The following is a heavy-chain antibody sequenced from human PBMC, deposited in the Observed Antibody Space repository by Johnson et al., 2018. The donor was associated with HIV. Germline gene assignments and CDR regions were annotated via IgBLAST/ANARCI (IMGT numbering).Heavy chain of an antibody. CDR2: ISYDGSNK. J-gene: IGHJ3*01. V-gene: IGHV3-30*04. CDR3: TTVPVLYSL. D-gene: IGHD5-18*01. Sequence: VQLVESGGGVVQPGRSLRLSCAASGFTFSSYAMHWVRQAPGKGLEWVAVISYDGSNKYYADYAAPVKGRFTISRDDSKNTLYLQMNSLKTEDTAVYYCTTVPVLYSLWGQGTMVTVSS. CDR1: GFTFSSYA.